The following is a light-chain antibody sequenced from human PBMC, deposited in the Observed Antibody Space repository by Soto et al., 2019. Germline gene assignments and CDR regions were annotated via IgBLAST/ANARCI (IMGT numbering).Light chain of an antibody. CDR1: QSVSSNH. CDR2: GAS. Sequence: ESVLTQSPGTLSLSPGEIATLSFRASQSVSSNHLAWYQQKRGQPPRLLIYGASSRATGTPGRFSGSGSGTDFTLTITRLEPEDFAVYYCQQYGSSPQTFGQGTKVDIK. V-gene: IGKV3-20*01. CDR3: QQYGSSPQT. J-gene: IGKJ1*01.